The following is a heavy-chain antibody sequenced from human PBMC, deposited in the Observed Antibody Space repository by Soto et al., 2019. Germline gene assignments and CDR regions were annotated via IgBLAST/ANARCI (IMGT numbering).Heavy chain of an antibody. CDR2: IRNKANTYST. V-gene: IGHV3-72*01. D-gene: IGHD3-10*01. CDR3: ARGRFFGSGSYHIGDFDQ. J-gene: IGHJ4*01. CDR1: GFTFSDHF. Sequence: GGSLRLSCAASGFTFSDHFMDWVRQAPGKGLEWVGRIRNKANTYSTEYAASVKGRFIISRDDSKNALYLQMSSLKTEDTAVYYCARGRFFGSGSYHIGDFDQWGHGTLVTVSS.